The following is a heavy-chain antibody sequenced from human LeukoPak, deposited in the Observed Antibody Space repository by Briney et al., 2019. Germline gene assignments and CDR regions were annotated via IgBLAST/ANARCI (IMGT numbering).Heavy chain of an antibody. CDR2: IYYSGST. J-gene: IGHJ2*01. CDR1: GGSISSYY. V-gene: IGHV4-59*12. CDR3: ARDGNRRDFDL. D-gene: IGHD1-14*01. Sequence: SETLSLTCTVSGGSISSYYWNWIRQPPGKGLERIGYIYYSGSTNYNPSLKSRVTISVDTSKNQFSLKLSSVTAADTAVYYCARDGNRRDFDLWGRGTLVTVSS.